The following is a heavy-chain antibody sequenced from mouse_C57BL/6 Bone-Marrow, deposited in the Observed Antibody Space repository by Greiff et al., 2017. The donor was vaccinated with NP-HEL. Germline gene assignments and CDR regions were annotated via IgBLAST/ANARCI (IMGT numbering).Heavy chain of an antibody. J-gene: IGHJ1*03. CDR3: ARYSNYFYWYFDV. V-gene: IGHV1-64*01. CDR2: IHPNSGST. D-gene: IGHD2-5*01. CDR1: GYTFTSYW. Sequence: QVQLQQPGAELVKPGASVKLSCKASGYTFTSYWMHWVKQRPGQGLEWIGMIHPNSGSTNYNEKFKSKATLTVDKSSSTAYMQLSSLTSEDSAVYYCARYSNYFYWYFDVWGTGTTVTVSS.